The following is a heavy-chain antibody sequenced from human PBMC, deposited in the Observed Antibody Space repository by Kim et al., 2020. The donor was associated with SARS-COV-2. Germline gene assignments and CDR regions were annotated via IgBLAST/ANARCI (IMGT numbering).Heavy chain of an antibody. J-gene: IGHJ3*02. CDR3: ASPTDIVVVPAAQGAFDI. CDR2: IYYSGST. D-gene: IGHD2-2*01. V-gene: IGHV4-39*01. CDR1: GGSISSSSYY. Sequence: SETLSLTCTVSGGSISSSSYYWGWIRQPPGKGLEWIGSIYYSGSTYYNPSLKSRVTISVDTSKNQFSLKLSSVTAADTAVYYCASPTDIVVVPAAQGAFDIWGQGTMVTVSS.